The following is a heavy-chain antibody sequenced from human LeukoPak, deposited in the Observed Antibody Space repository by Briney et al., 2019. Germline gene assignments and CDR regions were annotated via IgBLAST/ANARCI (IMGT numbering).Heavy chain of an antibody. CDR3: ARFELGNGARDY. V-gene: IGHV4-34*01. CDR1: GGSFSGYY. D-gene: IGHD1-26*01. Sequence: SETLSLTCAVYGGSFSGYYWNWIRQPPGKGREGSAEISHRGGTRYNPSLKSRVTISVDTSKNQFSLKVSSVTAADTAVYYCARFELGNGARDYWGHGTLVTVSS. J-gene: IGHJ4*01. CDR2: ISHRGGT.